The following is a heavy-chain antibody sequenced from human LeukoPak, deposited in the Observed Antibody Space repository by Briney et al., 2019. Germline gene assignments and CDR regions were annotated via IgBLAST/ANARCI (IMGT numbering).Heavy chain of an antibody. D-gene: IGHD5-12*01. CDR1: GGSFSGSY. J-gene: IGHJ4*02. V-gene: IGHV4-34*01. CDR2: INHSGST. CDR3: AREGGYDSWPPFAY. Sequence: SETLSLTCAVYGGSFSGSYWTWIRQPPGKGLEWIGEINHSGSTNYNPSLKSRVTISVDTSKNQFSLKLSSVTAADTAVYYCAREGGYDSWPPFAYWGQGTLVTVSS.